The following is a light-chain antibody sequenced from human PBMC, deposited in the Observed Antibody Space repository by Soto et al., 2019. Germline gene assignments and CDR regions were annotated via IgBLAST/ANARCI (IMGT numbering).Light chain of an antibody. Sequence: QSALTQPPSASGSPGQSVTISCTGTSSDVGSYNYVSWYQQHPGKAPKLVIYEVSKRPSGVPDRFSGSKSGNTASLTVSGLQAEDEADYSCSSYAGSNNWVFGGGTKLTVL. CDR3: SSYAGSNNWV. J-gene: IGLJ2*01. CDR2: EVS. V-gene: IGLV2-8*01. CDR1: SSDVGSYNY.